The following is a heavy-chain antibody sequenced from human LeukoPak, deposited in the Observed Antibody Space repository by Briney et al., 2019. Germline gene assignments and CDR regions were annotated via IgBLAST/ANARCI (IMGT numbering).Heavy chain of an antibody. CDR2: VYYSGGT. D-gene: IGHD3-9*01. CDR1: GGSISTYY. J-gene: IGHJ4*02. CDR3: ARASNNPYYDILTGYYVPSYFDY. V-gene: IGHV4-59*01. Sequence: SETLSLTCTVSGGSISTYYWSWIRQPPGKGLEWIGYVYYSGGTNYNPSLKSRVTVSVDTSKNQFSLKLRSVTAADTAVYYCARASNNPYYDILTGYYVPSYFDYWGQGTLVTVPS.